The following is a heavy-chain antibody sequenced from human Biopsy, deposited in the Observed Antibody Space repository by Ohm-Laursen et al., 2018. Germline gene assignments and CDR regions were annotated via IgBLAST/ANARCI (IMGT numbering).Heavy chain of an antibody. CDR3: STGGGDFYYNGMDV. Sequence: GSLRLSCSASGFTFGDAWMSWIRQAPGKGLEWVGRIKSKFDGETTDYAAPVKGRFIISRDDSKSTLFLQMNGLKVEDTGVYFCSTGGGDFYYNGMDVWGQGTTVTVSS. J-gene: IGHJ6*02. V-gene: IGHV3-15*01. CDR2: IKSKFDGETT. CDR1: GFTFGDAW. D-gene: IGHD3-16*01.